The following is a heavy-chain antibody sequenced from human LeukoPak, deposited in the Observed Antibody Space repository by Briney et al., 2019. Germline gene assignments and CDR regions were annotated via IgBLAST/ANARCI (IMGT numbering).Heavy chain of an antibody. CDR3: ARRRYTTGGRFDY. Sequence: PSETLSLTCTASGGSISSSYWSWIRQTPGKGLEWIGYIYYSGGTNYNPSLKSRVTISVDTSKNQFSLKLNSVTAADTAVYYCARRRYTTGGRFDYWGQGTLVTVSS. V-gene: IGHV4-59*08. CDR1: GGSISSSY. CDR2: IYYSGGT. J-gene: IGHJ4*02. D-gene: IGHD2-8*02.